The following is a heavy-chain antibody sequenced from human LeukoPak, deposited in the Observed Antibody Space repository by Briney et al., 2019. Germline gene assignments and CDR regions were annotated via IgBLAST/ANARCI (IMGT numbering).Heavy chain of an antibody. J-gene: IGHJ5*02. D-gene: IGHD3-16*01. V-gene: IGHV4-39*01. Sequence: SETLSLTCTVSGGSISSSDYLWAWVRQPPGEGLERIGDFYYNGVTSYDPSLKSRVTISVDTSKNQFSLNLTSVTAADTAVYHCVRRNYVSGRIDPWGQGTLVTVSS. CDR2: FYYNGVT. CDR3: VRRNYVSGRIDP. CDR1: GGSISSSDYL.